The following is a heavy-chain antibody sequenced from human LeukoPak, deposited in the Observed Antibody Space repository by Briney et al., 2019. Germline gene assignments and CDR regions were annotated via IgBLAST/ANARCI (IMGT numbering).Heavy chain of an antibody. CDR3: ARVSTGTTLWGAFDI. J-gene: IGHJ3*02. CDR2: FYDGGNT. Sequence: AETLSLTCTVSGYSISGGYYRGWIRQAPGQGLEWIGIFYDGGNTFYNPPLKSRVTISSDASTNQLSLKLTSVTAIDTAMYFCARVSTGTTLWGAFDIWGQGTMVTVSS. D-gene: IGHD4-17*01. CDR1: GYSISGGYY. V-gene: IGHV4-38-2*02.